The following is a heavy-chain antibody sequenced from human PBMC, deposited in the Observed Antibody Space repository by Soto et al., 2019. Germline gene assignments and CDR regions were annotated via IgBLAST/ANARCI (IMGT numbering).Heavy chain of an antibody. CDR3: AKDLSRYDILTGYPPYYYYGMDV. Sequence: QVQLVESGGGVVQPGRSLRLSCAASGFTFSSYGMHWVRQAPGKGLEWVAVISYDGSNKYYADSVKGRFTISIDNSKNTLYLQMNSLRAEDTAVYYCAKDLSRYDILTGYPPYYYYGMDVWGQGTTVTVSS. D-gene: IGHD3-9*01. CDR2: ISYDGSNK. V-gene: IGHV3-30*18. CDR1: GFTFSSYG. J-gene: IGHJ6*02.